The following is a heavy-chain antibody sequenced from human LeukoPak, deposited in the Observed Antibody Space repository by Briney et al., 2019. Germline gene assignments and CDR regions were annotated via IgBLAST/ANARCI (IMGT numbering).Heavy chain of an antibody. V-gene: IGHV1-2*02. Sequence: GASVTVSCKASGYTFNDYYMHWVRQAPGQGLEWMGWINPKSGGTNFAQKFQGRVTMTRDTSITTAYMELSRLTSDDTAVYYCARGPVTGFDNSGQGTLVTVSS. CDR1: GYTFNDYY. CDR3: ARGPVTGFDN. CDR2: INPKSGGT. J-gene: IGHJ4*02. D-gene: IGHD6-19*01.